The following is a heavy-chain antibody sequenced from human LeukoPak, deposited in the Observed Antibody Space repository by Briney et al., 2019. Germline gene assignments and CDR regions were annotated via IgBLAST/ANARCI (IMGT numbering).Heavy chain of an antibody. CDR1: GGSVSSSGYY. CDR3: ARHEYSGSYYGLSWFDP. J-gene: IGHJ5*02. Sequence: SETLSLTCTVSGGSVSSSGYYWGWIRQPPGKGLEWIASIYYSGSTYYNPSLKSRVTISVDTSKNQLSLKLSSLTAADTAVYYCARHEYSGSYYGLSWFDPWGQGTLVTVSS. V-gene: IGHV4-39*01. D-gene: IGHD1-26*01. CDR2: IYYSGST.